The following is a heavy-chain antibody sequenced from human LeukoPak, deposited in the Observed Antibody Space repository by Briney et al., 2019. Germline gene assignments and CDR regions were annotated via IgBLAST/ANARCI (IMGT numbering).Heavy chain of an antibody. CDR1: GFTFSSYG. Sequence: PGRSLRLSCAASGFTFSSYGMHWVRQAPGKGLEWVAVISYDGSNKYYADFVKGRFTISRDNSKNTLYQQMNSLRAEDTAVYYCAKTFYDPPGYWGQGTLVTVSS. CDR2: ISYDGSNK. V-gene: IGHV3-30*18. J-gene: IGHJ4*02. CDR3: AKTFYDPPGY. D-gene: IGHD3-3*01.